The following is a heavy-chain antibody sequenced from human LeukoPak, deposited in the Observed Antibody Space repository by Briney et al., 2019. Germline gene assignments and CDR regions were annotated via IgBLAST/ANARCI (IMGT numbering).Heavy chain of an antibody. Sequence: ASVKVSCKASGDTFSSDAISWVRQAPGQGLEWMGGIIPIFGTATYAQKFQGRVTITTDESTSTAYMELSSLRSEDTAVYYCARGGSGSYEYYFDYWGQGTLVTVSS. D-gene: IGHD1-26*01. CDR1: GDTFSSDA. CDR2: IIPIFGTA. CDR3: ARGGSGSYEYYFDY. J-gene: IGHJ4*02. V-gene: IGHV1-69*05.